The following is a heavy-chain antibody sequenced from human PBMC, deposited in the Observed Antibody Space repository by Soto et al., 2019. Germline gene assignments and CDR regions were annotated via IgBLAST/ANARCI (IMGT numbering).Heavy chain of an antibody. CDR1: GFTFSSYA. J-gene: IGHJ6*02. CDR3: ARGGYSYDYYYYGMDV. CDR2: ISYDGSNK. Sequence: QVQLVESGGGVVQPGRSLRLSCAASGFTFSSYAMHWVRQAPGKGLEWVAVISYDGSNKYYADSVKGRFTISRDNSKNTLYLQMNSLRAKDTAVYYCARGGYSYDYYYYGMDVWGQGTTVTVSS. D-gene: IGHD5-18*01. V-gene: IGHV3-30-3*01.